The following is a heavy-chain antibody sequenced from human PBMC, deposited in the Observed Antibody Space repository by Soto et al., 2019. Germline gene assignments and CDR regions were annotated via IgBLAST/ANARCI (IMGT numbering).Heavy chain of an antibody. J-gene: IGHJ4*02. Sequence: ASVKVSCKASGYTLTNYAMHWVRQAPGQRLEWMGWINAGNGNTKYSQKFQGRVTITRDTSASTAYMELSSLRSEDTAVYYCARDAVYSSSPLDYWGQGTLVTVS. V-gene: IGHV1-3*01. D-gene: IGHD6-6*01. CDR2: INAGNGNT. CDR1: GYTLTNYA. CDR3: ARDAVYSSSPLDY.